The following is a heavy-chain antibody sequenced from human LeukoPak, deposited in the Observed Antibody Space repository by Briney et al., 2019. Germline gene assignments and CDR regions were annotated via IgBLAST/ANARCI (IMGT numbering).Heavy chain of an antibody. V-gene: IGHV3-7*04. D-gene: IGHD3-10*01. Sequence: GGSLRLSCAASGFTFSTYWMTWVRQAPGKGLEWVAKIKQDGSEKYYVDSVKGRFTISRDNAENSLHLQMNSLRAEDTAVYYCATGGSRYGNWGQGTLVTVSS. CDR3: ATGGSRYGN. CDR2: IKQDGSEK. CDR1: GFTFSTYW. J-gene: IGHJ4*02.